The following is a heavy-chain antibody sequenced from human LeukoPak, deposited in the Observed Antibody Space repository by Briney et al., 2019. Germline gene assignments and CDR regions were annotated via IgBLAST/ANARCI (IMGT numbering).Heavy chain of an antibody. CDR1: GFTFSSYG. V-gene: IGHV3-30*02. J-gene: IGHJ4*02. CDR2: IRYDGSNK. CDR3: AKDIGLYNWNDDSSDY. Sequence: PGGSLRLSCAASGFTFSSYGMHWVRQAPGKGLEWAAFIRYDGSNKYYADSVKGRFTISRDNSKNTLYLQMNSLRAEDTAVYYCAKDIGLYNWNDDSSDYWGQGTLVTVSS. D-gene: IGHD1-20*01.